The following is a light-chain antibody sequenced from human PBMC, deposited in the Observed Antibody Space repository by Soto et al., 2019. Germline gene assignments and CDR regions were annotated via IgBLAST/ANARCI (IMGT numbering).Light chain of an antibody. J-gene: IGKJ4*01. CDR2: WAS. V-gene: IGKV4-1*01. CDR1: QSVLYNSNNKNY. CDR3: QHYYTTPLT. Sequence: DIVMTQSPDSLAVSLGERATINCKSSQSVLYNSNNKNYLAWYLQKPGQPPKLLIYWASTRESGVPDRFSGSGSGTDFTLTISNLQAEGVALYYCQHYYTTPLTFGGGTKVEVK.